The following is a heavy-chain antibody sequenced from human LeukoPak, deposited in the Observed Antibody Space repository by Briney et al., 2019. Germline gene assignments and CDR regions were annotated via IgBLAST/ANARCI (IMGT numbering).Heavy chain of an antibody. V-gene: IGHV3-7*05. Sequence: GGSLRLSCAASGFTFSSSAMSWVRQGPGKGLEWVANIKKDGSETYYVDSVKGRFTISRDNAKNSLYLQMNSLRAEDTAVYYCARGAGMVPGDYWGQGSLVTVSS. CDR2: IKKDGSET. J-gene: IGHJ4*02. CDR3: ARGAGMVPGDY. D-gene: IGHD5-18*01. CDR1: GFTFSSSA.